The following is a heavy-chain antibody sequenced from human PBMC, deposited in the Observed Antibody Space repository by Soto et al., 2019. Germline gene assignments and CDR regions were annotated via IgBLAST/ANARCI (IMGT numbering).Heavy chain of an antibody. CDR3: ARVLQGVGYFDL. V-gene: IGHV4-61*01. CDR2: IYHSGST. J-gene: IGHJ2*01. Sequence: QVRLQESGPGLVKPSETLFLTCTVSGGSVSIGSHYWSWIRQPPGKGLEWIAYIYHSGSTDYNPSLKSRVSISVDLSKNQFSLKLSSVTAADTAVYYCARVLQGVGYFDLWGRGTLVTVSS. D-gene: IGHD3-16*01. CDR1: GGSVSIGSHY.